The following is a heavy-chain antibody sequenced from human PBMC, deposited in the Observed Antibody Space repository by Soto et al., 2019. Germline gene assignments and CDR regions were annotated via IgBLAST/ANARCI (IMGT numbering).Heavy chain of an antibody. Sequence: GSLSLSCAASGFTFSDYYMSWIRQAPGKGLEWVSYISSSGSTIYYADSVKGRFTISRDNAKNSLYLQMNSLRAEDTAVYYCARDLSEDTAMVENPYYFDYWGQGTLVTVSS. V-gene: IGHV3-11*01. CDR1: GFTFSDYY. J-gene: IGHJ4*02. CDR2: ISSSGSTI. CDR3: ARDLSEDTAMVENPYYFDY. D-gene: IGHD5-18*01.